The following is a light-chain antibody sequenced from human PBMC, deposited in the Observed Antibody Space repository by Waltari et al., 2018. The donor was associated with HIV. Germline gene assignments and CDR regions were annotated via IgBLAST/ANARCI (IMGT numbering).Light chain of an antibody. Sequence: QSVLTQPPAVSAAPGQTVPIACSGSSPTLANIYISWYQQLPGTAPQLLIYDNNRRSSGIPDRFSGSKSGTSATLAIAGLQTGDEADYYCGTWDTSLSAGVFGGGTKVTVL. CDR1: SPTLANIY. CDR3: GTWDTSLSAGV. V-gene: IGLV1-51*01. J-gene: IGLJ2*01. CDR2: DNN.